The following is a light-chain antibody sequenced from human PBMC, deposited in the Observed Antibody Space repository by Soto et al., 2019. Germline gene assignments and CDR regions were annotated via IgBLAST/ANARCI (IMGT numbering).Light chain of an antibody. CDR3: QQSGATPWT. CDR1: QSIYRNF. J-gene: IGKJ1*01. Sequence: EIVLTQSPSTLSLSPGERATLSCRASQSIYRNFVAWYQQRPGQAPRLLISGAPTRSTGIPDRFTGSVSGTDFTLTISRLEPEDFAVYYCQQSGATPWTFAQGTKV. CDR2: GAP. V-gene: IGKV3-20*01.